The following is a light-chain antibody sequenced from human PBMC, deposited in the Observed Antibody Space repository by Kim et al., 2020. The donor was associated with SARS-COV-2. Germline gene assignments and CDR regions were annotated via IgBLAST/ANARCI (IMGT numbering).Light chain of an antibody. CDR3: QSFESSNLWV. CDR1: RGTIASNS. CDR2: ENS. J-gene: IGLJ3*02. Sequence: NFMLTQPHSVSESPGKTVTISCTRSRGTIASNSVQWYQQRPGSAPTNVIYENSQRPSGVPDRFSGSIDSSSNSASLTISGLKTEDEADYYCQSFESSNLWVFGGGTQLTVL. V-gene: IGLV6-57*04.